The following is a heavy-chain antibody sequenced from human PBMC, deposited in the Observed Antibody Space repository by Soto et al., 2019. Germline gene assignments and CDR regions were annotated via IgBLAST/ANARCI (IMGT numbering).Heavy chain of an antibody. V-gene: IGHV4-59*01. Sequence: SETLSLTCTVSGGSISSYYWSWIRQPPGKGLEWIGYIYYSGSTNYNPSLKSRVTISVDTSKNQFSLKLSSVTAADTAVYYCARDRNWKSYYGMDVWGQGTTVTVSS. J-gene: IGHJ6*02. D-gene: IGHD1-1*01. CDR2: IYYSGST. CDR1: GGSISSYY. CDR3: ARDRNWKSYYGMDV.